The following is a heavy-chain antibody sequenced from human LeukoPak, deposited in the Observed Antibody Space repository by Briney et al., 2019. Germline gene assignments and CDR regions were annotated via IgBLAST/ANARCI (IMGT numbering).Heavy chain of an antibody. CDR3: AGYTRGYDFWSGYYTVPPRPYGMDV. V-gene: IGHV4-31*03. CDR1: GGSINSGGYY. J-gene: IGHJ6*02. CDR2: IYYSGST. Sequence: SETLSLTCTVSGGSINSGGYYWSWIRQHPGKGLEWIGYIYYSGSTYYNPSLKSRITVSVDTSKNQFSLKLSSVTAADTAVYYCAGYTRGYDFWSGYYTVPPRPYGMDVWGQGTTVTVSS. D-gene: IGHD3-3*01.